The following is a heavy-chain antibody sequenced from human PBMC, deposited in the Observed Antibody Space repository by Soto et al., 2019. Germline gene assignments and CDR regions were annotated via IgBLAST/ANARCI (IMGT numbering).Heavy chain of an antibody. Sequence: WVRQAPGKGLEWVSYISSSGSTIYYADSVKGRFTISRDNAKNSLYLQMNSLRAEDTAVYYCARDQYAAAGYYYYYGMDVWGQGTTVTVSS. CDR3: ARDQYAAAGYYYYYGMDV. CDR2: ISSSGSTI. D-gene: IGHD6-13*01. V-gene: IGHV3-48*03. J-gene: IGHJ6*02.